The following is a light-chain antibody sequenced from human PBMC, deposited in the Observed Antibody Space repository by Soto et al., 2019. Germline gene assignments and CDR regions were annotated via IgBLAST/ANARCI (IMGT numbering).Light chain of an antibody. V-gene: IGKV3-11*02. Sequence: EILLAQSPATLSLSPGERATLSCKASQDVSIFLALYQQKPGQAPSLLIHDASNRATGVPARFSGSGSGRDFTLTITSLEPEDFAVYYCQQRSTWLYTFGQGTKLEV. J-gene: IGKJ2*01. CDR3: QQRSTWLYT. CDR1: QDVSIF. CDR2: DAS.